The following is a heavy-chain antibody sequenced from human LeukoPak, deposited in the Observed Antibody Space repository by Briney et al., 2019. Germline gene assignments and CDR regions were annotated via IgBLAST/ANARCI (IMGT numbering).Heavy chain of an antibody. D-gene: IGHD4-23*01. CDR2: ISSSSSYI. V-gene: IGHV3-21*01. Sequence: PGGSLRLSCAASGFTFSSYSMNWVRQAPGKGLEWVSSISSSSSYIYYADSVKGRFTISRDNAKNSLYLQMNSLRAEDTAVYYCARVRERWHGFDYWGQGTLVTVSS. CDR3: ARVRERWHGFDY. J-gene: IGHJ4*02. CDR1: GFTFSSYS.